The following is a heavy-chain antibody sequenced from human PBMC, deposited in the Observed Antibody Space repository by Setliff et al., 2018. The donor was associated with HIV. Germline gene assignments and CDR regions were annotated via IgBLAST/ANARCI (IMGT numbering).Heavy chain of an antibody. CDR1: GGSISSHY. Sequence: PSETLSLTCTVSGGSISSHYWSWIRQPPGKGLEWIGSIYYSGSTNYNPSLKSRVTISVDTSKNQFSLKLSSVTAADTAVYYCARGIENFWSGYIRWGQGTLVTVSS. J-gene: IGHJ4*02. V-gene: IGHV4-59*08. CDR2: IYYSGST. D-gene: IGHD3-3*01. CDR3: ARGIENFWSGYIR.